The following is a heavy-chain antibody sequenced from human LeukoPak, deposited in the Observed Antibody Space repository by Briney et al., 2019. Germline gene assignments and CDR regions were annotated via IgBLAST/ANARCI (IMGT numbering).Heavy chain of an antibody. Sequence: SQTLSLTCTVSGVSISSGSYYWVWIRQPAGKGLEWIGRIYTTGSTNYNPSFKSRVTISVDTSKNQFSLKLSSVTAADTAVYYCASSHYDSSGFDYWGQGTLVTVSS. J-gene: IGHJ4*02. CDR3: ASSHYDSSGFDY. CDR1: GVSISSGSYY. D-gene: IGHD3-22*01. V-gene: IGHV4-61*02. CDR2: IYTTGST.